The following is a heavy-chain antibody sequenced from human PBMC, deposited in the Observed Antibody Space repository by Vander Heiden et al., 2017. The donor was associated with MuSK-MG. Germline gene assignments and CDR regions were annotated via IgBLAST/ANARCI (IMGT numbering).Heavy chain of an antibody. CDR2: IYPGDSET. CDR3: ARLESIPTLYYYNGMDV. Sequence: ELQLVQSGAEVKTPGASLSISCKGSGYSFSSYCLGWVRQMAGKGLELMGSIYPGDSETKYSPSFQGKVTISVDKSINTAYVQWSSLKASDTAIYYCARLESIPTLYYYNGMDVWGQGTAVTVSS. J-gene: IGHJ6*02. D-gene: IGHD6-6*01. V-gene: IGHV5-51*01. CDR1: GYSFSSYC.